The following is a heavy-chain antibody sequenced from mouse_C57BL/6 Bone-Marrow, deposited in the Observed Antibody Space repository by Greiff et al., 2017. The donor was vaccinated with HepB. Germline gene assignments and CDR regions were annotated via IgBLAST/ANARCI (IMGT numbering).Heavy chain of an antibody. CDR2: INYDGSST. D-gene: IGHD2-4*01. Sequence: EVQLVESEGGLVQPGSSMKLSCTASGFTFSDYYMAWVRQVPEKGLEWVANINYDGSSTYYLDSFKSRFIISRDNAKNILYLQMSSLKSADTATYYCARDNDYGWYFDVWGTGTTVTVSS. CDR3: ARDNDYGWYFDV. CDR1: GFTFSDYY. J-gene: IGHJ1*03. V-gene: IGHV5-16*01.